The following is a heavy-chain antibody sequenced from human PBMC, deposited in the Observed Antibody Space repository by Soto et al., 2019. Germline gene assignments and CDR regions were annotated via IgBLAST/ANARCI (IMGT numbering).Heavy chain of an antibody. V-gene: IGHV3-66*01. J-gene: IGHJ6*02. CDR3: ARGQNRARLAV. CDR2: IYSGGST. Sequence: GGSLRLSWAASAFTASSNYMSWVRQAPGKGLEWVSVIYSGGSTYYADTVKGRFTISRDNSKNTLYLQMNSLRAEDTAVYYCARGQNRARLAVWGQGTTVTVSS. CDR1: AFTASSNY.